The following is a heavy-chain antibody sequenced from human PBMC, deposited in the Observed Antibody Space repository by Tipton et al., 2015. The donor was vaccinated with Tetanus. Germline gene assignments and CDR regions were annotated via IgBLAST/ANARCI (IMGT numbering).Heavy chain of an antibody. J-gene: IGHJ4*02. CDR1: GYTFTGYG. CDR2: INTHNGDT. CDR3: VRDKVGGITGFDH. Sequence: QVQLVQSGAEVKRPGASVKVSCKSSGYTFTGYGVSWVRQAPGQGLEWMGWINTHNGDTNYAQIFQGRVTMTTDTSTTTAYMELRGLRSDDTAVYFCVRDKVGGITGFDHWGQGTLVTVSS. V-gene: IGHV1-18*01. D-gene: IGHD1-26*01.